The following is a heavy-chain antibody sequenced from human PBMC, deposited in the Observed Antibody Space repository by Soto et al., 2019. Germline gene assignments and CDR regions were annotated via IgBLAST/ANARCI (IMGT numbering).Heavy chain of an antibody. CDR3: ATVPRYCSGTTCYLDS. D-gene: IGHD2-2*01. J-gene: IGHJ4*02. Sequence: TLSLTCAVSGGSINSNNWWTWVRQPPGKGLEWIGEIIHSGSTNYNPSLKSRVTMSVDESKNQFSLKLNSVTAADTAVYYCATVPRYCSGTTCYLDSWGRGTLVTVSS. V-gene: IGHV4-4*02. CDR2: IIHSGST. CDR1: GGSINSNNW.